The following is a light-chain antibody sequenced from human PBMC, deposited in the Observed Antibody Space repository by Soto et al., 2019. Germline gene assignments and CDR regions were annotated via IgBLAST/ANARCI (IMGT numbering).Light chain of an antibody. CDR1: SSNIGSNT. V-gene: IGLV1-44*01. CDR2: SNN. CDR3: AAWDDSLNGLP. Sequence: QSVLTQPPSASVTPGQRGTISCSGSSSNIGSNTVNSYQQLPGTAPKLLIYSNNQRPSGVPDRFSGSKSGTSASLAISGLQSEDEADYYCAAWDDSLNGLPFGGGTKVTVL. J-gene: IGLJ3*02.